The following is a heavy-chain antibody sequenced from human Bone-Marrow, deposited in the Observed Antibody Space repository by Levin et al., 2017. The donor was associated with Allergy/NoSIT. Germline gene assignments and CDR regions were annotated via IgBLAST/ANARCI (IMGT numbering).Heavy chain of an antibody. D-gene: IGHD1-14*01. CDR1: GFTFDDYA. V-gene: IGHV3-9*01. CDR2: ISWNSGSI. Sequence: PGGSLRLSCAASGFTFDDYAMHWVRQAPGKGLEWVSSISWNSGSIGYADSVKGRFTISRDNTKNSLYLQMNSLRAADTALYYCAKDCASDSGFNRQVNWGQGTLVTVSS. CDR3: AKDCASDSGFNRQVN. J-gene: IGHJ4*02.